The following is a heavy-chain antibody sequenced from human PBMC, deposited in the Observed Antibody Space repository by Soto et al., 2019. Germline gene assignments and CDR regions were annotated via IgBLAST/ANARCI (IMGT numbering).Heavy chain of an antibody. D-gene: IGHD4-17*01. CDR3: SRVGGYYGDYPNFDY. J-gene: IGHJ4*02. Sequence: SLTCSVSGSSISSYYWSWIRQPPGKGLEWIGNIYYSGSTNYNPSLKSRVIISVASSKNQFSLRPNSVTAADTAVYYCSRVGGYYGDYPNFDYWGQGALVTVSS. CDR1: GSSISSYY. CDR2: IYYSGST. V-gene: IGHV4-59*01.